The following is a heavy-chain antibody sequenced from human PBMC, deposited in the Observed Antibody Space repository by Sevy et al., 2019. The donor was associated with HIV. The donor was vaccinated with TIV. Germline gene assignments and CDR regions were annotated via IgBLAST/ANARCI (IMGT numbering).Heavy chain of an antibody. CDR1: GFTFSSYA. V-gene: IGHV3-15*01. D-gene: IGHD1-26*01. CDR2: AKRKSDGGSI. J-gene: IGHJ3*02. CDR3: ATVLGAGAAGAFEI. Sequence: GGSLRLSCVTSGFTFSSYAMSWVRQTPGKGLEWVGHAKRKSDGGSIDYGSPVNGRFTISRDDSKDMLYLQMSSLKTEDTGVYYCATVLGAGAAGAFEIWGQGTMVTVSS.